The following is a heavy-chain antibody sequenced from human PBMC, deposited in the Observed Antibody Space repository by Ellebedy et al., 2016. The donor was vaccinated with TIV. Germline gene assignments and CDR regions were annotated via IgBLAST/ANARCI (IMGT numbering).Heavy chain of an antibody. CDR3: ARATSSGWSGWGDGMDV. CDR1: GFTFSNYA. Sequence: GGSLRLSCEASGFTFSNYAMHWVRQAPGKGLEWVAVIWYDGSNKYYADSVKGRFTISRDNSKNTLYLQMNSLRAEDTAVYYCARATSSGWSGWGDGMDVWGQGTTVTVSS. J-gene: IGHJ6*02. D-gene: IGHD6-19*01. V-gene: IGHV3-33*08. CDR2: IWYDGSNK.